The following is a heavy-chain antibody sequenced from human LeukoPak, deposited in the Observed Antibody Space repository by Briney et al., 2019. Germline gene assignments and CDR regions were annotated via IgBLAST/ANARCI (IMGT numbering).Heavy chain of an antibody. CDR2: ISNSGSTI. Sequence: PGGSLRLSCAASGFTFSGFEMHWVRQAPGKGLEWVSYISNSGSTIDYADSVKGRFTISRDNAKNSLYLQMNSLRAEDTAVYYCAREDYGDYVGYWGQGTLVTVSS. V-gene: IGHV3-48*03. D-gene: IGHD4-17*01. CDR3: AREDYGDYVGY. J-gene: IGHJ4*02. CDR1: GFTFSGFE.